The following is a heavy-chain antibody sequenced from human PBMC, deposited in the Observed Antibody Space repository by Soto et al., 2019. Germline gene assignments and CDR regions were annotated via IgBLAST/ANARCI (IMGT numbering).Heavy chain of an antibody. V-gene: IGHV4-4*07. Sequence: PSAPLSLTCTVSTGSISDYYCNWIRQPAGKGLGWIGRIDSSGSINYSPSLKCRVTMSVDTSENQFSLKLSSVAAADTAVYYCARGGHDFWSGPFDYWGQGTPVTVS. CDR2: IDSSGSI. D-gene: IGHD3-3*01. CDR3: ARGGHDFWSGPFDY. CDR1: TGSISDYY. J-gene: IGHJ4*02.